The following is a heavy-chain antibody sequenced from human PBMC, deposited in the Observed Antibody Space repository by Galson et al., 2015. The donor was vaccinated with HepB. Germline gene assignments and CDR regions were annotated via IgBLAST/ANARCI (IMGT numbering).Heavy chain of an antibody. J-gene: IGHJ4*02. D-gene: IGHD2-15*01. Sequence: SLRLSCAAPGFTLSYYAMHWVRQAPGKGLEWVAMISYDGSKTFYADSVEGRFTISRDNSENTLYLQMNSLRDEDSAVYYCARDRDSGGWQLFDYWGQGTLVTVSS. CDR2: ISYDGSKT. CDR3: ARDRDSGGWQLFDY. V-gene: IGHV3-30-3*01. CDR1: GFTLSYYA.